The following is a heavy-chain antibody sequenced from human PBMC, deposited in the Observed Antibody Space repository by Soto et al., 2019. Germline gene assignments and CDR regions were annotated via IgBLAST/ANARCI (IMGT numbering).Heavy chain of an antibody. D-gene: IGHD3-22*01. CDR2: IYYSGSS. CDR3: ASLRNFYYSSAYFDY. J-gene: IGHJ4*02. Sequence: SETLSLTCTVSGGSISSGDYYWSWIRQPPGKGLEWIGYIYYSGSSSYNPSLKSRVTISLDTSKNQFSLNLNSVTAADTAVYYCASLRNFYYSSAYFDYRGQLTRVTASP. V-gene: IGHV4-30-4*01. CDR1: GGSISSGDYY.